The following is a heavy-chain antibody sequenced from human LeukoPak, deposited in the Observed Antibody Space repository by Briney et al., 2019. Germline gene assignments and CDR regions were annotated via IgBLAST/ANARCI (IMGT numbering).Heavy chain of an antibody. Sequence: ETLSLTCAVYGGSFSGYYWSWIRQAPGKGLEWVANIKQDGSEKYYVDSVKGRFTISRDNAKNSLYLQMNSLRAEDTAVYYCARGLVRGVFDYWGQGTLVTVSS. CDR1: GGSFSGYY. J-gene: IGHJ4*02. CDR2: IKQDGSEK. CDR3: ARGLVRGVFDY. V-gene: IGHV3-7*01. D-gene: IGHD3-10*01.